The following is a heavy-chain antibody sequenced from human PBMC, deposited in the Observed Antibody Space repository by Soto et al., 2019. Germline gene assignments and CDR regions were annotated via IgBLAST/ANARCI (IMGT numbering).Heavy chain of an antibody. Sequence: EVQLLESGGGLVQPGGSLRLSCAASGFTFSSYAMSWVRQAPGKGLEWVSAISGSGGSTYYADSVKGRFTISRDNSKNTLYLQMNSLRAEDTAVYYCAKDLHQGGYVQMAFDYWGQGTLVTVSS. D-gene: IGHD5-12*01. CDR3: AKDLHQGGYVQMAFDY. CDR1: GFTFSSYA. J-gene: IGHJ4*02. CDR2: ISGSGGST. V-gene: IGHV3-23*01.